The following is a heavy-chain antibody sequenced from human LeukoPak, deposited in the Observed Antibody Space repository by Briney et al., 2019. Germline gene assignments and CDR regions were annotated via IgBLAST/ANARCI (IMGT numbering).Heavy chain of an antibody. CDR3: AKDRGAAAVGTFDC. J-gene: IGHJ4*02. V-gene: IGHV3-23*01. CDR1: GLTFSTYG. D-gene: IGHD6-25*01. Sequence: GGSLRLSCAASGLTFSTYGMNWVSQAPGKGLEWVSSISSSVDNTYYADSVTGRFTISRENPQNPLYLQMNSLRAEDTAVYYCAKDRGAAAVGTFDCWGQGTLVTASS. CDR2: ISSSVDNT.